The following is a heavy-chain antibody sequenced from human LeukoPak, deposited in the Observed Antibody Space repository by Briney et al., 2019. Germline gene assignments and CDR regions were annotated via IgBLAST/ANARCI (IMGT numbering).Heavy chain of an antibody. J-gene: IGHJ5*02. Sequence: PGGSLRLSCAASGFTFSSYAMHWVRQAPGKGLEWVAVISYDGSNKYYADSVKGRFTISRDNSKNTLYLQMNSLRAEDTAVYYCARDRSYCSSTSCSNWFDPWGQGTLVTVTS. V-gene: IGHV3-30-3*01. CDR1: GFTFSSYA. D-gene: IGHD2-2*01. CDR3: ARDRSYCSSTSCSNWFDP. CDR2: ISYDGSNK.